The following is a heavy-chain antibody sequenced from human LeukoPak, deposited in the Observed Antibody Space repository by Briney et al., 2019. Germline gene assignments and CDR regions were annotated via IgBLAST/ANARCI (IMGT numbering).Heavy chain of an antibody. CDR3: AKGQAVAGTGWFDP. J-gene: IGHJ5*02. CDR2: IWYDGSNK. CDR1: GFTFSSYG. D-gene: IGHD6-19*01. Sequence: PGRSLRLSCAASGFTFSSYGMHWVRQAPGKGLEWVAVIWYDGSNKYYVDSVKGRFTISRDNSKNTLYLQMNSLRAEDTAVYYCAKGQAVAGTGWFDPWGQGTLVTVSS. V-gene: IGHV3-33*06.